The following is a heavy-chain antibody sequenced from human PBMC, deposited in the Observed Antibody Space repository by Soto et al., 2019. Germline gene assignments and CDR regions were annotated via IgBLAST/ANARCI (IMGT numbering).Heavy chain of an antibody. CDR3: ARWGGYDSPLDY. V-gene: IGHV3-30-3*01. CDR1: GFTFSSYA. D-gene: IGHD5-12*01. Sequence: RLSCAASGFTFSSYAMHWVRQAPGKGLEWVAVISYDGSNKYYADSVKGRFTISRDNSKNTLYLQMNSLRAEDTAVYYCARWGGYDSPLDYWGQGTLVTVSS. CDR2: ISYDGSNK. J-gene: IGHJ4*02.